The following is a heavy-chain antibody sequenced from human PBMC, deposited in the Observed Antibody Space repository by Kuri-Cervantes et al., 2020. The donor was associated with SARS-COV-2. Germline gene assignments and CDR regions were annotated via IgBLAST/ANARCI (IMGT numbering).Heavy chain of an antibody. J-gene: IGHJ3*02. V-gene: IGHV3-23*01. D-gene: IGHD1-26*01. CDR3: AKGPVGATGAFDI. CDR1: GFTFSSYA. Sequence: GESLKISCAASGFTFSSYAMSWVRQAPGKGLEWVSAISGSGGSTYYADSVKGRFTISRDNSKNTLYLQMSSLRAEDTAVYYCAKGPVGATGAFDIWGQGTMVTVSS. CDR2: ISGSGGST.